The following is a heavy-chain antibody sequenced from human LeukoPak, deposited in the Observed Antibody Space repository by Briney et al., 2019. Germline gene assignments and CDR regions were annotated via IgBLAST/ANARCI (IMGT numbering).Heavy chain of an antibody. J-gene: IGHJ4*02. Sequence: GGSLRLSCAASGFTFSTYAMSWVRQAPGKGLEWVSAISGSGGSTYYADSVKGRFTISRDNSKNTLYLLMNSLRAEDTAVYYCAKDRGSYSSGLIDYWGQGTLVTVSS. CDR2: ISGSGGST. CDR1: GFTFSTYA. D-gene: IGHD6-19*01. CDR3: AKDRGSYSSGLIDY. V-gene: IGHV3-23*01.